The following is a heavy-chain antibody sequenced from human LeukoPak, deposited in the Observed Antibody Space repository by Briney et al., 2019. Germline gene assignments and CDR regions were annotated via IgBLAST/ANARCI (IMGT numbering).Heavy chain of an antibody. CDR2: NYTSGST. Sequence: SETLSLTCTVSGGSISSYYWSWIRQPAGKGLEWIGRNYTSGSTNYNPSLKGRVTMSVDTSKNQFSLKLSSVTAADTAVYYCARDILAYGSGSAYYYYYYMDVWGKGTTVTISS. V-gene: IGHV4-4*07. J-gene: IGHJ6*03. CDR3: ARDILAYGSGSAYYYYYYMDV. CDR1: GGSISSYY. D-gene: IGHD3-10*01.